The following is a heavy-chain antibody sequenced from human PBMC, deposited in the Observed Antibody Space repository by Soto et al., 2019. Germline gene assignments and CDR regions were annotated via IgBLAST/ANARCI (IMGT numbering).Heavy chain of an antibody. CDR2: IIPIFGTA. D-gene: IGHD2-15*01. Sequence: QVQLVQSGAEVKKPGSSVKVSCKASGGTFSRYAISWVRQAPGQGLEWMGGIIPIFGTANYAQKFQGRVTITADESTSTADMELSSLRSEDTAVYYCARCSGGSCYYYYGMDVWGQGTTVTVSS. CDR1: GGTFSRYA. V-gene: IGHV1-69*01. CDR3: ARCSGGSCYYYYGMDV. J-gene: IGHJ6*02.